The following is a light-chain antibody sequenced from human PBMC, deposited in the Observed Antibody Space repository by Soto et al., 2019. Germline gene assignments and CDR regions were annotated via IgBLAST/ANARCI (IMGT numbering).Light chain of an antibody. CDR3: QQYENLPT. CDR1: QNINNY. J-gene: IGKJ5*01. V-gene: IGKV1-33*01. Sequence: DIKMTQSPSTLSGYVGDRVTITCQASQNINNYLNWYQQKPGRAPKLLIYDASNLEAGVPSRFRGSGSGTDFTFTISRLQPEDIATYYCQQYENLPTFGQGTRLEIK. CDR2: DAS.